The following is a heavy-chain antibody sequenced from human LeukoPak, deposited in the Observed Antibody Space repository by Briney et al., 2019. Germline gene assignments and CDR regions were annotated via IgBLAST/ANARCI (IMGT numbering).Heavy chain of an antibody. J-gene: IGHJ1*01. V-gene: IGHV3-64*01. Sequence: GGSLRLSCAASGFTFSNYAMHWVRQAPGKGLEYVSSISSNGGDTYYANSVRDRFTISRDNSKNTLDLQMGSLRVEDMAVYYCVRGIAAAGLIGEYFQHWGQGTLVTVSS. CDR1: GFTFSNYA. CDR2: ISSNGGDT. D-gene: IGHD6-13*01. CDR3: VRGIAAAGLIGEYFQH.